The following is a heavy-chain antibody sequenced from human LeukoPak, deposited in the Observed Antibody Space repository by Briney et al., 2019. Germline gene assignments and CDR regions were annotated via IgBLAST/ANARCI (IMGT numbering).Heavy chain of an antibody. D-gene: IGHD2-2*01. CDR3: ARVPIVVVPAATDNWFDP. CDR1: GGTFSSDA. J-gene: IGHJ5*02. CDR2: IIPIFGIA. Sequence: SVKVSCKASGGTFSSDAISWVRQAPGQGLECMGSIIPIFGIANYAQKFQGRVTITADKSTSTAYMELSSLRSEDTAVYYCARVPIVVVPAATDNWFDPWGQGTLVTVSS. V-gene: IGHV1-69*04.